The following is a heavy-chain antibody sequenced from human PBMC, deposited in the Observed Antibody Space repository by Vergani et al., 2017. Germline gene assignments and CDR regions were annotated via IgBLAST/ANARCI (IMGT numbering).Heavy chain of an antibody. CDR2: ICHTEDT. CDR3: ARQRPGSGWSPGDFDD. V-gene: IGHV4-4*01. CDR1: GDSLSSNNC. Sequence: QVQLQESGPGLVKPPGTLSLTCAVSGDSLSSNNCWTWVRQPPGKGLEWIGEICHTEDTKYSPSLKSRVAISVDTSKNQFSLKVTSVTAADTAVYFCARQRPGSGWSPGDFDDWGQGILVTVSS. D-gene: IGHD6-19*01. J-gene: IGHJ4*02.